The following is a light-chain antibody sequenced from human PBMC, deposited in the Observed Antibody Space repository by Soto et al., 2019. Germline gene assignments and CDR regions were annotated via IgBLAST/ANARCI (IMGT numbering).Light chain of an antibody. Sequence: QSVLTQHASVSGSPGQSITISCTGTTSDIGDYNYVSWYQHLPDKVPKLIISLVSNRPSGVSNRFSGSKSGNTAFLTISGLQAEDEGDYYCTSWGIFGPGTKVTVL. V-gene: IGLV2-14*01. CDR2: LVS. CDR3: TSWGI. J-gene: IGLJ1*01. CDR1: TSDIGDYNY.